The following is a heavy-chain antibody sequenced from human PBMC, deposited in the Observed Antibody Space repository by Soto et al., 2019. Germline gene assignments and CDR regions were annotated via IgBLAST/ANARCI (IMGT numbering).Heavy chain of an antibody. CDR1: GFTFSSYA. Sequence: HPGGSLRLSCAASGFTFSSYAMHWVRQAPGKGLEWVAVISYDGSNKYYADSVKGRFTISRDNSKNTLYLQMNSLRAEDTAVYYCARDQAYYYDSSGSLGFDYWGQGTLVTVSS. CDR3: ARDQAYYYDSSGSLGFDY. D-gene: IGHD3-22*01. CDR2: ISYDGSNK. J-gene: IGHJ4*02. V-gene: IGHV3-30-3*01.